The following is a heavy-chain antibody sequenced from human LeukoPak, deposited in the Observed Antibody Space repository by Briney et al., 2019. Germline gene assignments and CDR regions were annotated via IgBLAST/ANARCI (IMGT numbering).Heavy chain of an antibody. CDR1: GGSINTYY. V-gene: IGHV4-59*01. J-gene: IGHJ4*02. CDR2: VYFRGGT. Sequence: SEALSLTCTVSGGSINTYYWSWIRQPPGKGLEWIGYVYFRGGTNYSPSLKSRVTISVDSSKNNFSLRLSSVTAADTAVYYCARGSRNGGPIVFDYWGQGAPVTVSS. CDR3: ARGSRNGGPIVFDY. D-gene: IGHD3-16*02.